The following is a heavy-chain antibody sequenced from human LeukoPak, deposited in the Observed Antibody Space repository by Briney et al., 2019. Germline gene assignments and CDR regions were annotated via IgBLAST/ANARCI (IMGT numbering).Heavy chain of an antibody. V-gene: IGHV3-9*01. D-gene: IGHD1-26*01. CDR3: AKDTFRIVGATWGFDP. J-gene: IGHJ5*02. Sequence: GGSLRLSCAASGFTFDDYAMHWVRQAPGKGLEWVSGISWNSGSIDYADSVKGRFTISRDNAKNSLYLQMNSLRAEDTALYYCAKDTFRIVGATWGFDPWGQGTLVTVSS. CDR2: ISWNSGSI. CDR1: GFTFDDYA.